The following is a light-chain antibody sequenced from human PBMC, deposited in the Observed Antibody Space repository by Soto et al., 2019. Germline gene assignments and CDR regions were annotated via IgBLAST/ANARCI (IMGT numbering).Light chain of an antibody. CDR1: QSVRSN. J-gene: IGKJ1*01. CDR2: DAS. Sequence: EIVMTQSPVTLSVSPGERVTLSCRASQSVRSNLAWYQQKPGQAPRLLMYDASTRATGIPARFSGSGSGTEFTLTISSLQSEDFAVYYCQQYNYWPPWTFGQGTKVEIK. CDR3: QQYNYWPPWT. V-gene: IGKV3-15*01.